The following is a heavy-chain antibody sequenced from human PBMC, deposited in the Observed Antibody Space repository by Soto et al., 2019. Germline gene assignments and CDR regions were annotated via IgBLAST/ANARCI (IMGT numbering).Heavy chain of an antibody. CDR3: ARVPDR. J-gene: IGHJ5*02. CDR2: IYHSGST. Sequence: QLQLQDSGPGLVKPSQTLSLTGPVSVDSIRSGVYSGTWFRQHPGKGLEWIGYIYHSGSTNYNPSLKSRVTISVDRSKNQFSLKLSSVTAADTAVYYCARVPDRWGQGTLVTVSS. D-gene: IGHD2-2*01. V-gene: IGHV4-30-2*01. CDR1: VDSIRSGVYS.